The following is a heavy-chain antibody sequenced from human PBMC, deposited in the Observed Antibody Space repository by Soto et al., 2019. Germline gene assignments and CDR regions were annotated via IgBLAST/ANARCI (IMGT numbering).Heavy chain of an antibody. V-gene: IGHV3-21*06. CDR1: GFTFSNYH. CDR3: ARVYCGGGGCYLCRDAFDV. J-gene: IGHJ3*01. D-gene: IGHD2-15*01. Sequence: EVQLVESGGGLVVPGGSLSLSCVASGFTFSNYHMSWVRQAPGKGLEWVSSINPSSTHIYYADSVRGRFAISRDHSKNSLYLQMYSLRTEDAAVYYCARVYCGGGGCYLCRDAFDVWGQGTLVTVSS. CDR2: INPSSTHI.